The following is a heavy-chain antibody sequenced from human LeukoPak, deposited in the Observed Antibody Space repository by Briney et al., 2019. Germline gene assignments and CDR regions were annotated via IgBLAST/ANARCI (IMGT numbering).Heavy chain of an antibody. Sequence: GGSLRLSCAASGFTFSSYSMNWVRQAPGKGLGWVSYISSSSSTIYYADSVKGRFTISRDNAKNSLYLQMNSLRDEDTAVYYCARWGTVTKYYYYGMDVWGQGTTVTVSS. J-gene: IGHJ6*02. V-gene: IGHV3-48*02. CDR1: GFTFSSYS. D-gene: IGHD4-11*01. CDR2: ISSSSSTI. CDR3: ARWGTVTKYYYYGMDV.